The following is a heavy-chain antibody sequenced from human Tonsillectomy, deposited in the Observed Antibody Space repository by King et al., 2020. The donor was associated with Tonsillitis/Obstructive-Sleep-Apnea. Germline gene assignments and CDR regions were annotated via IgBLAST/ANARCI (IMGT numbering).Heavy chain of an antibody. J-gene: IGHJ4*02. CDR3: ATHNWGFDY. CDR2: IYYSGST. Sequence: VQLQESGPGLVKPSETLSLTCTVSGGSISSYYWSWIRQPPGKGLEWIGYIYYSGSTNYNPSLKSRVTISVDTSKNQFSLKLSSVTAADTAVYYCATHNWGFDYWGQGTLVTVSS. D-gene: IGHD7-27*01. CDR1: GGSISSYY. V-gene: IGHV4-59*01.